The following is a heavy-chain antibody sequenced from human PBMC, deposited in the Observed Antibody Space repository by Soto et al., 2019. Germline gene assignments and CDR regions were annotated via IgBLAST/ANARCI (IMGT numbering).Heavy chain of an antibody. D-gene: IGHD6-19*01. CDR3: AKVPGGYSSGRYYFDS. CDR1: GITFSSSA. V-gene: IGHV3-23*01. CDR2: ISGGGGYT. J-gene: IGHJ4*02. Sequence: VQLLESGGDLVQPGGSLRLSCADSGITFSSSALSWVRQAPGKGLEWVSSISGGGGYTYYADSVKGRFTISRDNSRNTLFLQMNSLRAEDTALYYCAKVPGGYSSGRYYFDSWGQGTLVTVSS.